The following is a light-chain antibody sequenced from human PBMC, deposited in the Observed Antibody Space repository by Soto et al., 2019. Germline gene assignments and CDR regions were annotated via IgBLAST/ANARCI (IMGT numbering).Light chain of an antibody. Sequence: QSALTQPASVSGSPGQSITISCTGTSSDVGGYNYVSWYQQHPGKAPKLMIYEVSNRPSGVSNRFSGSKSGNTASLTFSGLQAEDEADYYCSSYTSSSTLVFGGGTKVTVL. CDR1: SSDVGGYNY. V-gene: IGLV2-14*01. CDR3: SSYTSSSTLV. CDR2: EVS. J-gene: IGLJ2*01.